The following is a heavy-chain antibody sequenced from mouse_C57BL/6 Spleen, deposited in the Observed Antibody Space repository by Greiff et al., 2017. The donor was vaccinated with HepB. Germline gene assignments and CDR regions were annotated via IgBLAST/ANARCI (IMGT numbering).Heavy chain of an antibody. D-gene: IGHD1-1*01. CDR3: ARAGDYYGFDY. J-gene: IGHJ2*01. V-gene: IGHV3-6*01. Sequence: ESGPGLVKPSQSLSLTCSVTGYSITSGYYWNWIRQFPGNKLEWMGYISYDGSNNYNPSLKNRISITRDTSKNQFFLKLNSVTTEDTATYYCARAGDYYGFDYWGQGTTLTVSS. CDR2: ISYDGSN. CDR1: GYSITSGYY.